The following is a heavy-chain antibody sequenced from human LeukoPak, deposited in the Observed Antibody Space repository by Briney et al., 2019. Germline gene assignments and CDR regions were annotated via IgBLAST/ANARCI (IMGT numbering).Heavy chain of an antibody. D-gene: IGHD5-18*01. V-gene: IGHV4-39*01. Sequence: SETLSLTCTVSGGSLSSSSYYWGWIPQPPGQGLEWIASIYYSGSTYYNPSLTSRVPISVDTSKNQFSLKLSSVTAADTAVYYCARSRFSLGYGDYWGQGTLVTVSS. CDR1: GGSLSSSSYY. CDR2: IYYSGST. J-gene: IGHJ4*02. CDR3: ARSRFSLGYGDY.